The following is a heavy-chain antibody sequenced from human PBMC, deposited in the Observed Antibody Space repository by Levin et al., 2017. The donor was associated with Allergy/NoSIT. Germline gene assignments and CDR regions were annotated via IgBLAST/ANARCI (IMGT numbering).Heavy chain of an antibody. V-gene: IGHV3-7*01. CDR2: ISLDGSEK. Sequence: GGSLRLSCAASGFSFSTYWMSWVRQAPGKGLEWVAKISLDGSEKYYVDSVKDRFTISRDNAQNSLFLQMNNLRAEDRAMYYCARGGYRFEYWGQGVLVTVSS. CDR1: GFSFSTYW. J-gene: IGHJ4*02. CDR3: ARGGYRFEY. D-gene: IGHD5-18*01.